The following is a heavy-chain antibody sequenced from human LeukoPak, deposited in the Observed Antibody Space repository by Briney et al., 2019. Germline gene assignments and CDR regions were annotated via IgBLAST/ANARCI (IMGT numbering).Heavy chain of an antibody. D-gene: IGHD3-3*01. Sequence: SETLSLTCTVSGGSISSSSYYWGWIRQPPGKGLEWIGSIYYSGSTYYNPFLKSRVTISVDTSKNQFSLKLSSVTAADTAVYYCARLKIRDGAYYYDFWSGYHYYFDYWGQGTLVTVSS. CDR3: ARLKIRDGAYYYDFWSGYHYYFDY. CDR1: GGSISSSSYY. V-gene: IGHV4-39*01. CDR2: IYYSGST. J-gene: IGHJ4*02.